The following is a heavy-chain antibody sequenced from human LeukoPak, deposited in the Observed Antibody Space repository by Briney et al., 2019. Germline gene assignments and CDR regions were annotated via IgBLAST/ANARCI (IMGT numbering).Heavy chain of an antibody. D-gene: IGHD3-22*01. J-gene: IGHJ4*02. CDR3: ATDLGYYYDSSRGQVRC. CDR1: GYTLTELS. Sequence: ASVNVSCKVSGYTLTELSMHWVRQAPGKGLEWMGGFDPEDGETIYAQKFQGRVTMTEDTSTDTAYMELSSLRSEDTAVYYCATDLGYYYDSSRGQVRCWGQGTLVTVSS. V-gene: IGHV1-24*01. CDR2: FDPEDGET.